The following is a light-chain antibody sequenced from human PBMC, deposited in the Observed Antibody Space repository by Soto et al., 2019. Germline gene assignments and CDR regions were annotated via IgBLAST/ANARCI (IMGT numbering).Light chain of an antibody. V-gene: IGKV3-15*01. J-gene: IGKJ1*01. CDR3: RRANYWPWA. Sequence: EVVMTQSQATLSVSPGERAILSCRASQCVSRDLAWYQQRPGQAPMLLLYGAYTRATGTPARFSGSGSGTEVTLALKSLQSEGFAVYYCRRANYWPWAFGQGTKVDIK. CDR2: GAY. CDR1: QCVSRD.